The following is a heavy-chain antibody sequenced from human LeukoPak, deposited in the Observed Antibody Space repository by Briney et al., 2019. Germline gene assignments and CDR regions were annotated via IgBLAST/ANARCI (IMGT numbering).Heavy chain of an antibody. CDR3: ARVGRVGSYYYGMDV. CDR1: GYSFTSYW. J-gene: IGHJ6*02. D-gene: IGHD3-10*01. Sequence: GESLKISCKGSGYSFTSYWVGWVRQMPGKGLEWMGIIYPGDSDTRYSPSFQGQVTISADKSISTAYLQWSSLKASDTAMYYCARVGRVGSYYYGMDVWGQGTTVTVSS. V-gene: IGHV5-51*01. CDR2: IYPGDSDT.